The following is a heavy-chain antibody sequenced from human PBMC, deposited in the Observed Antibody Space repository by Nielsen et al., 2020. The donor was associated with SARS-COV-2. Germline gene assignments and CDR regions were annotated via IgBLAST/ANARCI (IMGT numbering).Heavy chain of an antibody. CDR3: VRDREWAFDL. Sequence: GGSLRLSCEVAGHFSWYSFNWVRQAPGQGPEWLSYISSSGSDISYARSVKGRFTISRDNAGNSLFLHMDSLRDEDTAVYYCVRDREWAFDLWGQGTLVTVSS. V-gene: IGHV3-48*02. D-gene: IGHD3-3*01. CDR1: GHFSWYS. CDR2: ISSSGSDI. J-gene: IGHJ4*02.